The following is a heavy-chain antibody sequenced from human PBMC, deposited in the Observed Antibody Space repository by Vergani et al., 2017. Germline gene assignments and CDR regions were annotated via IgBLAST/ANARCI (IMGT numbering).Heavy chain of an antibody. CDR1: GFSVSDNY. J-gene: IGHJ3*02. Sequence: EVRLVDSGGGLVQPGGSLRLSCAASGFSVSDNYMSWVRQAPGKGLEWVANIKQDGSEKYYVDSVRGRFTISRDNAKSSLFLQMDSLRAEDTAVYYCARDHRDYNNYPGTFDIWGQGSMVTVSS. CDR3: ARDHRDYNNYPGTFDI. CDR2: IKQDGSEK. D-gene: IGHD5-24*01. V-gene: IGHV3-7*03.